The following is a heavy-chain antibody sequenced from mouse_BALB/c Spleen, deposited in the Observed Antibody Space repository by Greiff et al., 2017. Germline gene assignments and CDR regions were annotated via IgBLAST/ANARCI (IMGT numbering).Heavy chain of an antibody. CDR3: ARSDGSFFDY. V-gene: IGHV1-54*01. J-gene: IGHJ2*01. Sequence: QVQLKQSGAELVRPGTSVKVSCKASGYAFTNYLIEWVKQRPGQGLEWIGVINPGSGGTNYNEKFKGKATLTADKSSSTAYMQLSSLTSDDSAVYCCARSDGSFFDYWGQGTTLTVSS. D-gene: IGHD2-3*01. CDR1: GYAFTNYL. CDR2: INPGSGGT.